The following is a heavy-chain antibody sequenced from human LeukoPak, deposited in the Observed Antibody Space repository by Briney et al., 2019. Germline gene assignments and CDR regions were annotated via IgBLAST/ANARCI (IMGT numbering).Heavy chain of an antibody. D-gene: IGHD6-19*01. V-gene: IGHV1-18*01. J-gene: IGHJ4*02. CDR3: ARDTASGWYYFDS. CDR2: ISVHNGNT. Sequence: GASVKVSCKASGYIFTNYGISWVRQAPGHGLEWMGWISVHNGNTRNSQKVQGRITMTADTSSTTAYMELRSLRFDDTAVYFCARDTASGWYYFDSWGQGTLVTVSP. CDR1: GYIFTNYG.